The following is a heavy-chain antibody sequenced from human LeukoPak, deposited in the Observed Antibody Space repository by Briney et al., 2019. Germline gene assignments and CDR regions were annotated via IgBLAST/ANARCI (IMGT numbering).Heavy chain of an antibody. D-gene: IGHD2-8*01. Sequence: GGSLRLSCAPSGFTFSSYAMSWVRQARGEGREWVSAISVSGGSTYYAHSVKRVFTISRDNSKNTLSLQITSRSAEDTAVYHCPKNSARGGCAFWRQRPLVTVSS. CDR2: ISVSGGST. CDR1: GFTFSSYA. V-gene: IGHV3-23*01. CDR3: PKNSARGGCAF. J-gene: IGHJ4*02.